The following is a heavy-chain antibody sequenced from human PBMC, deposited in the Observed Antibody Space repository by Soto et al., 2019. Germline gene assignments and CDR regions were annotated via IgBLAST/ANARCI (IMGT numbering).Heavy chain of an antibody. J-gene: IGHJ4*02. V-gene: IGHV4-30-4*01. CDR1: GCSISSGDYY. D-gene: IGHD6-13*01. CDR2: IYYSGST. Sequence: PSETLSLTCTFSGCSISSGDYYWSWIRQPPGKGLEWIGSIYYSGSTYYNPSLKSRVTISVDTSKNQFSLKLNSVTAADTAVYYCASRHSSPYFDYWGQGTLVTVSS. CDR3: ASRHSSPYFDY.